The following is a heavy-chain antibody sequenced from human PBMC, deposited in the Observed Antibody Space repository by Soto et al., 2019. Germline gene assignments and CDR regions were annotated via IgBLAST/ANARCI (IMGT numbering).Heavy chain of an antibody. V-gene: IGHV3-15*01. CDR1: GFTFSNAW. J-gene: IGHJ4*02. D-gene: IGHD6-19*01. CDR2: IKSKTDGGTI. Sequence: GGSLRLSCTASGFTFSNAWMSWVRQAPGKGLEWVGRIKSKTDGGTIDYAAPVKGRFTISRDDSKNTLFLQMNSLKTEDAAVYYCTKQPQVGWRAYWGQGTLVTVSS. CDR3: TKQPQVGWRAY.